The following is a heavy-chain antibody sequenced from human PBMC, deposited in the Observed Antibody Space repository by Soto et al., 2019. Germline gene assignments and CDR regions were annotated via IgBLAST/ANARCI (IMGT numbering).Heavy chain of an antibody. J-gene: IGHJ4*02. Sequence: GGSLRLSCAASGVTFSSYGMHWVRLAPGKGLEWVAVISYDGSNKYYADSVKGRFTISRDNSKNTLYLQMNSLRAEDTAVYYCAKPAGGYSYGYFDYWGQGTLVTVSS. D-gene: IGHD5-18*01. CDR1: GVTFSSYG. CDR2: ISYDGSNK. CDR3: AKPAGGYSYGYFDY. V-gene: IGHV3-30*18.